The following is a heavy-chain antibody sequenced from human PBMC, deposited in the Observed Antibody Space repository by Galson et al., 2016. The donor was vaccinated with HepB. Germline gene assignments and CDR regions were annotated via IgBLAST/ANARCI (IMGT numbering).Heavy chain of an antibody. D-gene: IGHD3-22*01. CDR2: IYYSGST. V-gene: IGHV4-61*01. Sequence: ETLSLTCTVSGGSVNSGCYYWNWIRQTPGKGLEWIGSIYYSGSTYHNPSLKSRVTISLHTSESQFSLSLTSVTAADTAMYYCARMGYYCESVAGAFDIWGHGTMVTVSS. J-gene: IGHJ3*02. CDR1: GGSVNSGCYY. CDR3: ARMGYYCESVAGAFDI.